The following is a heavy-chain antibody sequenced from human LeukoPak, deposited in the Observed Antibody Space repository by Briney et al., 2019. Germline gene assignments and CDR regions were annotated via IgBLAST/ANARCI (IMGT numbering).Heavy chain of an antibody. CDR3: ARAIRITMVRGVPNWFDP. V-gene: IGHV4-4*07. CDR2: IYTSGST. J-gene: IGHJ5*02. CDR1: GGSISSYY. Sequence: SETLSLTCTVSGGSISSYYWSWIRQPAGKGLEWIGRIYTSGSTNYNPSLKSRVTISVDTSKNQFSLKLSSVTAADTAVYYCARAIRITMVRGVPNWFDPWGQGTLVTVSS. D-gene: IGHD3-10*01.